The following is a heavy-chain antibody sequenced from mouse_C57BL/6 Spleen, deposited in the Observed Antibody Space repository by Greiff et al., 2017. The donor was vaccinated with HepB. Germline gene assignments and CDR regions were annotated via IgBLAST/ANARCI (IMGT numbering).Heavy chain of an antibody. D-gene: IGHD2-2*01. V-gene: IGHV1-52*01. Sequence: QVQLQQPGAELVRPGSSVKLSCKASGYTFTSYWMHWVKQRPIQGLEWIGNIDPSDSETHYNQKFKDKATLTVDKSSSTAYMQLSSLTSEDSAVYYCARCRYGYEGGYFDVWGTGTTVTVSS. CDR1: GYTFTSYW. CDR3: ARCRYGYEGGYFDV. CDR2: IDPSDSET. J-gene: IGHJ1*03.